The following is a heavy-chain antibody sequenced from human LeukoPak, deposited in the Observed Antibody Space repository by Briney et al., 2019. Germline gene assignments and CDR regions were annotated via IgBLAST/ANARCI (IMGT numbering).Heavy chain of an antibody. D-gene: IGHD3-10*01. CDR2: ISGSGGST. Sequence: GGTLRLSCAASGFTFSSYGMSWVRQAPGKGLEWVSAISGSGGSTYYADSVKGRFTISRGNSKNTLYLQMNSLRAEDTAVYYCAKDQEWFGELSPFDYWGQGTLVTVSS. J-gene: IGHJ4*02. CDR3: AKDQEWFGELSPFDY. V-gene: IGHV3-23*01. CDR1: GFTFSSYG.